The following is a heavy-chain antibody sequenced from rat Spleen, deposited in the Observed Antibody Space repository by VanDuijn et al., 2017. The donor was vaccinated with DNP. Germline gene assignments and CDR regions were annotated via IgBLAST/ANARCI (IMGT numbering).Heavy chain of an antibody. Sequence: EVKLVESGGDLVQPGGSLKLSCAASGFTFSDYNMAWVRQTPKKGLEWVAMISHSDGTTYYPDSVKGRFTISRDNAKSTLYLQMDSLGSEDTATYYCATHPLTTVAPNWFASWGRGTLVTVSS. CDR3: ATHPLTTVAPNWFAS. J-gene: IGHJ3*01. CDR2: ISHSDGTT. V-gene: IGHV5-7*01. D-gene: IGHD1-1*01. CDR1: GFTFSDYN.